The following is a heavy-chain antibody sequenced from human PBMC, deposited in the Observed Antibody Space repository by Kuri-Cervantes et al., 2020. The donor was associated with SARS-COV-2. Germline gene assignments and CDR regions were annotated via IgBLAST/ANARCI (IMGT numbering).Heavy chain of an antibody. D-gene: IGHD4-17*01. J-gene: IGHJ4*02. CDR2: ISSSSSYT. Sequence: GESLKISCAASGFTFSDYYMSWIRQAPGKGLEWVSYISSSSSYTNYTDSVKGRFTISRDNAKNSLYLQMNSLRAEDTAVYYCARDLGNGDYFMGDWGQGTLVTVSS. CDR3: ARDLGNGDYFMGD. CDR1: GFTFSDYY. V-gene: IGHV3-11*06.